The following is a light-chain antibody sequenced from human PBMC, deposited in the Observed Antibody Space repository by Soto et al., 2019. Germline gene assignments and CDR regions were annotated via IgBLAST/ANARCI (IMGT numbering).Light chain of an antibody. CDR3: QQYSSYPLT. Sequence: DIQMTQSPSTLSASVGDRVTITCRASQTISRFLAWYQQKPGKAPNLLIYEASSLQSGVPSRFSGSGSGTEFTLTISSLQPDAFATYYCQQYSSYPLTFGVFTEVEI. CDR2: EAS. V-gene: IGKV1-5*03. CDR1: QTISRF. J-gene: IGKJ4*01.